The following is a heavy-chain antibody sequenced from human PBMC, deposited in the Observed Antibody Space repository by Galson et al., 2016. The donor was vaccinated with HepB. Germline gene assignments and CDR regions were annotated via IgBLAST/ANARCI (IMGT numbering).Heavy chain of an antibody. V-gene: IGHV1-69*06. D-gene: IGHD3-9*01. J-gene: IGHJ6*03. CDR1: GVTFNNYA. CDR2: IIPIFNRT. CDR3: ARQWYDCLNDYYYYFYMDV. Sequence: SCKASGVTFNNYAITWVRQAPGQGLEWMGGIIPIFNRTNYAQRFQGRVTISADKSTSTAYMDLTSLRSDDTAVYYCARQWYDCLNDYYYYFYMDVRGKGTTVTVSS.